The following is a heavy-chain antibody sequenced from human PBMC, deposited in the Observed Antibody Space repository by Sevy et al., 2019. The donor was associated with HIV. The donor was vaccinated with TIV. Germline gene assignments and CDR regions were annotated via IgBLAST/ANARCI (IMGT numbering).Heavy chain of an antibody. D-gene: IGHD3-3*01. CDR1: GFTFNNAW. J-gene: IGHJ4*02. CDR2: IKSKTAGGTT. Sequence: GGSLRLSCAASGFTFNNAWMSWVRQAPGKGLEWVGRIKSKTAGGTTDYAAPVKGRFTISRDDSKNTLYLQMNSLKTEDTAVYYCTTGSSSYYDFWSGYSPSYYFDYRGQGTLVTVSS. V-gene: IGHV3-15*01. CDR3: TTGSSSYYDFWSGYSPSYYFDY.